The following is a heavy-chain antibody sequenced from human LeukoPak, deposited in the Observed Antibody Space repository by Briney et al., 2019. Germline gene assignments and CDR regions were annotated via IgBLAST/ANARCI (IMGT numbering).Heavy chain of an antibody. V-gene: IGHV3-30*18. J-gene: IGHJ4*02. D-gene: IGHD6-13*01. Sequence: GGSLRLSCAASGFSFSDYAMHWFRQAPGKGLEWVAVISYDGSNKYYADSVKGRFTISRDNSKNTLYRHMDSLRAEDTAVYYCAKDLSQGRAAPDYWGQGTLVTVSS. CDR1: GFSFSDYA. CDR3: AKDLSQGRAAPDY. CDR2: ISYDGSNK.